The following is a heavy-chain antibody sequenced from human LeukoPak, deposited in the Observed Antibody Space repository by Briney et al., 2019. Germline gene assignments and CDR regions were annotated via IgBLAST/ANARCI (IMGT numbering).Heavy chain of an antibody. J-gene: IGHJ4*02. Sequence: GGSLRLSCAASGFTFSTYAVNWVRQAPGKGLEWVSPISGSGDSTYYADSVKGRFTISRDNSKNRLYLQLNSLRAEDTALFYCARMDTVMITGYFDYWGQGTLVTVSS. V-gene: IGHV3-23*01. CDR3: ARMDTVMITGYFDY. CDR2: ISGSGDST. D-gene: IGHD5-18*01. CDR1: GFTFSTYA.